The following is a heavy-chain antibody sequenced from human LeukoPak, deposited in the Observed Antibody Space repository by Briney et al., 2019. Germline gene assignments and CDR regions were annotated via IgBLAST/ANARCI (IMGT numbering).Heavy chain of an antibody. J-gene: IGHJ4*02. CDR3: ARTGDSSGYYSPFDY. V-gene: IGHV4-34*01. CDR1: GGSFSGYY. Sequence: SETLSRTCAVYGGSFSGYYWSWIRQPPGKGLEWIGEINHSGSTNYNPSLKSRVTISVDTSKNQFSLKLSSVTAADTAVYYCARTGDSSGYYSPFDYWGQGTLVTVSS. CDR2: INHSGST. D-gene: IGHD3-22*01.